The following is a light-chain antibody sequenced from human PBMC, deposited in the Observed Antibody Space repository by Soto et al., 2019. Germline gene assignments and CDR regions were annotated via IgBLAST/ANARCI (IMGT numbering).Light chain of an antibody. CDR3: QQSYSTPWT. Sequence: DIQMTQSPSSLSASVGDRVTITCRTSHSFSIYLNWYQQRPGKAPKLLIYAASSLGSGVPSRFRGSGSGTDFTLTISSLQPEDIATYYCQQSYSTPWTFGQGTKVEIK. V-gene: IGKV1-39*01. CDR1: HSFSIY. J-gene: IGKJ1*01. CDR2: AAS.